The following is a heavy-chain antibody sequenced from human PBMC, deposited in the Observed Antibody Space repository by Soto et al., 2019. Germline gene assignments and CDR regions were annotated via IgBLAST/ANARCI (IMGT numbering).Heavy chain of an antibody. Sequence: GESLKISCKGSGYSFSSYWISWVRQMPGKGLEWMGRIDPSDSYTNYNPSFQGHVTISADKSISTACLQWSSLKASDTAMYYCARRGIAVAGTGGPYYYGLDVWGQGTTVTVSS. CDR1: GYSFSSYW. D-gene: IGHD6-19*01. V-gene: IGHV5-10-1*01. CDR3: ARRGIAVAGTGGPYYYGLDV. J-gene: IGHJ6*02. CDR2: IDPSDSYT.